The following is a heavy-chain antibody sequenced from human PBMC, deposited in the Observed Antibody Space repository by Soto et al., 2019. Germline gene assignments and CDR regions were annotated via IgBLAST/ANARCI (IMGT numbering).Heavy chain of an antibody. CDR1: GYSFSTYG. CDR3: AGGENYGGARDVFDP. J-gene: IGHJ5*02. Sequence: QVLLVQSGAEVKKPGDSVKVSCKASGYSFSTYGVSWVRQAPGQGLEWMGWLNTGDGNTAYAQKLQGRITLTTDTSTTTSYVELRSLRADDTANYYGAGGENYGGARDVFDPVGQGTLFTVSS. D-gene: IGHD3-10*01. V-gene: IGHV1-18*04. CDR2: LNTGDGNT.